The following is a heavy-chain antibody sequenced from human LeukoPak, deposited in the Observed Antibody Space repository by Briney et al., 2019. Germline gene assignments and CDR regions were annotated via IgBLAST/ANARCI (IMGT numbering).Heavy chain of an antibody. D-gene: IGHD3-9*01. V-gene: IGHV4-31*03. J-gene: IGHJ4*02. Sequence: PSETLSLTCTVSGGSISSGDYYWSWIRQHPGKGLEWSGYISYRGSTYYNPSLKTRVTISLDTSKNQFSLKLSSVTAADTATYYCARRVPYDNVDFDFWGQGTLVTVSS. CDR3: ARRVPYDNVDFDF. CDR1: GGSISSGDYY. CDR2: ISYRGST.